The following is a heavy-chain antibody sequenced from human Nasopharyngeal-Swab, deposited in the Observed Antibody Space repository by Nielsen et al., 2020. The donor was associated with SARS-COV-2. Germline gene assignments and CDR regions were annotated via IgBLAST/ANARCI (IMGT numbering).Heavy chain of an antibody. J-gene: IGHJ4*02. D-gene: IGHD3-10*01. CDR2: ISAYNGNT. V-gene: IGHV1-18*01. Sequence: ASVKVSCKASGYTFTSYCISWVRQAPGQGLEWMGWISAYNGNTNYAQKFQGRVTITADESTSTAYMELSSLRSEDTAVYYCARFGALRGSGSYYYWGQGTLVTVSS. CDR3: ARFGALRGSGSYYY. CDR1: GYTFTSYC.